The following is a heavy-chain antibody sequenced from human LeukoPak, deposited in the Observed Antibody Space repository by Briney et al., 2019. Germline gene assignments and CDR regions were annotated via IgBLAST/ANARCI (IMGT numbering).Heavy chain of an antibody. V-gene: IGHV4-59*01. CDR3: ARSYDYYMDV. CDR2: IYYSGST. Sequence: PSETLSLTCTVSGGSLSSYYWNWIRQPPGKGLEWIGYIYYSGSTNYNPSLKSRVTISVDTSKNQFSLKVSSVTAADTAVYYCARSYDYYMDVWGKGTTVTVSS. CDR1: GGSLSSYY. D-gene: IGHD2-2*01. J-gene: IGHJ6*03.